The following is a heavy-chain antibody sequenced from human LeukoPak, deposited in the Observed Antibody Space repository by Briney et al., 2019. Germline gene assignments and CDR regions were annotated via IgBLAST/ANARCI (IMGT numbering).Heavy chain of an antibody. V-gene: IGHV1-69*05. Sequence: ASVKVSFKSSGGTFSSYAISWVRQAPGQGLEWMGRIIPIFGTANYAQKFQGRVTITTDESTSTAYMELSSLRSEDTAVYYCARGNNWFDPWGQGTLVTVSS. CDR1: GGTFSSYA. CDR2: IIPIFGTA. CDR3: ARGNNWFDP. J-gene: IGHJ5*02.